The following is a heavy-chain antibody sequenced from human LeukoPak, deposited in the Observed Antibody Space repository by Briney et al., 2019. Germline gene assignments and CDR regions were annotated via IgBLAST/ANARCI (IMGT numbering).Heavy chain of an antibody. D-gene: IGHD6-19*01. Sequence: GGSLRLSCAASGFTFSGSWMHWVRQAPGKGLVWVSRINGDGSSTTYADAVKGRFTISRDNAKNTLYLQMSSLRAEDTAVYYCARDSSPTYSSGWYPHLDPWGQGTLVTVSS. V-gene: IGHV3-74*01. CDR2: INGDGSST. CDR3: ARDSSPTYSSGWYPHLDP. CDR1: GFTFSGSW. J-gene: IGHJ5*02.